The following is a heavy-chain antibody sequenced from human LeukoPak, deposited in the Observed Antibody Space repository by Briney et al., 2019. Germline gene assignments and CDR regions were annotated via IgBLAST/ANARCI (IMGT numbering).Heavy chain of an antibody. CDR1: GGSISSSSYY. Sequence: SETLSLTCTVSGGSISSSSYYWGWIRQPPGKGLEWIGSIYYSGSTYYNPSLKSRVTISVDTSKNQFSLKLSSVTAADTAVYYCARDIVVVPAGIQKSHWFDPWGQGTLVTVSS. CDR2: IYYSGST. J-gene: IGHJ5*02. D-gene: IGHD2-2*02. V-gene: IGHV4-39*02. CDR3: ARDIVVVPAGIQKSHWFDP.